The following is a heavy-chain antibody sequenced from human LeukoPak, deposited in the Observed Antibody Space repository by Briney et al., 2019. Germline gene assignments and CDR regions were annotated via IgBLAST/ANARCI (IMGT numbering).Heavy chain of an antibody. V-gene: IGHV3-64*01. J-gene: IGHJ3*02. CDR1: GFTFSNYA. D-gene: IGHD1-1*01. Sequence: GGSLRLSCAASGFTFSNYAMHWVRQAPGKGLEYVSAISSNGGSTYYANSVKGRFTISRDNSKNTLYLQMGSLRAEDTAVYYCARIPTGSSYAFDIWGQGTMVTVSS. CDR3: ARIPTGSSYAFDI. CDR2: ISSNGGST.